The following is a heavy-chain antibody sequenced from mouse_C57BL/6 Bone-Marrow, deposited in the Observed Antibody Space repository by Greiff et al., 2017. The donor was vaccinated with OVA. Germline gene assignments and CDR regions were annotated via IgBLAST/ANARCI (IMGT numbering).Heavy chain of an antibody. V-gene: IGHV5-6*01. CDR1: GFTFSSYG. D-gene: IGHD4-1*01. CDR3: ARQLTGTSDY. J-gene: IGHJ2*01. Sequence: EVKLVESGGDLVKPGGSLKLSCAASGFTFSSYGMSWVRQTPDKRLEWVATISSGGSYTYYPDSVKGRFTISRDNAKNTLYLQMSSLKSEDTAMYYCARQLTGTSDYWGQGTTLTVSS. CDR2: ISSGGSYT.